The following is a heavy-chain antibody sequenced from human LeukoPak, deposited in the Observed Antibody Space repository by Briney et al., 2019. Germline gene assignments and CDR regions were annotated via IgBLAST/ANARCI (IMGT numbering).Heavy chain of an antibody. J-gene: IGHJ4*02. D-gene: IGHD3-22*01. CDR2: IYTSGST. CDR1: GGSISSGSYY. Sequence: PSETLSLTCTVSGGSISSGSYYWSWIRQPAGKGLEWIGRIYTSGSTNYNPFPKSRVTISVDTSKNQFSLKLSSVTAADTAVYYCARSLGYYYDSSGQYFDYWGQGTLVTVSP. V-gene: IGHV4-61*02. CDR3: ARSLGYYYDSSGQYFDY.